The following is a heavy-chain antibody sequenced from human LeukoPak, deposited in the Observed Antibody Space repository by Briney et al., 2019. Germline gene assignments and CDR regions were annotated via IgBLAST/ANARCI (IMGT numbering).Heavy chain of an antibody. CDR1: GFSLSTGGMS. CDR3: ARIRINSRNYSFFDY. V-gene: IGHV2-70*17. J-gene: IGHJ4*02. Sequence: SGPTLVNPTQTLTLTCTFSGFSLSTGGMSVNWIRQPPGKALEWLARIDWDNDKFYSTSLKTRLTISKDTSKNQVVLTMTNMNPVDTATYYCARIRINSRNYSFFDYWGQGTLVTVSS. D-gene: IGHD1-26*01. CDR2: IDWDNDK.